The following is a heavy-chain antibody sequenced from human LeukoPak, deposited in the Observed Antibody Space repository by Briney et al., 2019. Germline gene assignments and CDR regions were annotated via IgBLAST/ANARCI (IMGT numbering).Heavy chain of an antibody. Sequence: GGSLRLSCAASRFTFSDSFMSWVRQAPGKGLEWVGRSRNKADSYTAEYAASVKGRFTISRDESKNSLYLQISSLETEDAAVYYCATSSWYRLAYWGQGSLVTVSS. CDR1: RFTFSDSF. CDR3: ATSSWYRLAY. V-gene: IGHV3-72*01. CDR2: SRNKADSYTA. D-gene: IGHD6-13*01. J-gene: IGHJ4*02.